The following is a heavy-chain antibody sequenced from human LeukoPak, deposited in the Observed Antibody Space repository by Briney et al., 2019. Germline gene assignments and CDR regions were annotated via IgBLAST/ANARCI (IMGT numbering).Heavy chain of an antibody. D-gene: IGHD2-15*01. CDR3: ARDAGDIVVVVAAMDPLDY. V-gene: IGHV1-18*01. Sequence: ASVKVSCKASGYTFTSYGISWVRQAPGQGLEWMGWISAYNGNTNYAQKLQGRVTMTTDTSTSTAYMELRSLRSDDTAVYYCARDAGDIVVVVAAMDPLDYWGQGTLVTVSS. CDR1: GYTFTSYG. J-gene: IGHJ4*02. CDR2: ISAYNGNT.